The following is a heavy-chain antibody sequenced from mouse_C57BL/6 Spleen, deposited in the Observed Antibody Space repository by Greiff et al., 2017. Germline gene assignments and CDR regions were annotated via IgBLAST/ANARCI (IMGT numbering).Heavy chain of an antibody. CDR1: GYTFTSYT. Sequence: QVQLQQSGAELARPGASVKMSCKASGYTFTSYTMHWVKQRPGQGLEWIGYINPSSGYTKYNQKFKDKATLTADKSSSTAYMQLSSLKSEDSAVYYCARSRDYDVRGYFDVWGTGTTVTVSS. D-gene: IGHD2-4*01. J-gene: IGHJ1*03. CDR2: INPSSGYT. V-gene: IGHV1-4*01. CDR3: ARSRDYDVRGYFDV.